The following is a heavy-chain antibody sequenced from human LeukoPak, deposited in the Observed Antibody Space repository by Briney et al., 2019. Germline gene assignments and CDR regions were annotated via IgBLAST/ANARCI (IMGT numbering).Heavy chain of an antibody. V-gene: IGHV3-48*03. CDR2: ISSSGSTI. Sequence: GGSLRLSCAASGFTFSSYEMNWVRQAPGKGLEWVSYISSSGSTIYYADSVKGRFTISRDNAKNSLYLQMNSLRAEDTAVYYRARGPEHTAYYFDYWGQGTLVTVSS. D-gene: IGHD2-21*01. CDR3: ARGPEHTAYYFDY. CDR1: GFTFSSYE. J-gene: IGHJ4*02.